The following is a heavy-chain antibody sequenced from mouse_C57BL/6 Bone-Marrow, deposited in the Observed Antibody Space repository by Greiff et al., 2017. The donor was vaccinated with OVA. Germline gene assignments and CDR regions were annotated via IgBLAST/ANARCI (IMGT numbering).Heavy chain of an antibody. V-gene: IGHV1-59*01. Sequence: VQLQQPGAELVRPGTSVKLSCKASGYTFTSYWMHWVKQRPGQGLEWIGVIDPADSYTNYNQKFKGKATLTVDKSSSTAYMQLSSLTSEDSAVYYCARNVLAWFAYWGQGTLVTVSA. J-gene: IGHJ3*01. CDR3: ARNVLAWFAY. CDR1: GYTFTSYW. CDR2: IDPADSYT.